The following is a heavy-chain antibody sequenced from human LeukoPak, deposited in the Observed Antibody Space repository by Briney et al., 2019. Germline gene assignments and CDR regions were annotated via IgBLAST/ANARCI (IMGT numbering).Heavy chain of an antibody. CDR3: AREVAAVAGRGFDC. CDR1: GGSISSYY. D-gene: IGHD6-19*01. J-gene: IGHJ4*02. V-gene: IGHV4-4*07. Sequence: PSETLSLTCTVSGGSISSYYWSWIRQPAGKGLEWLGRIYTGGSTNYNPSLKSRVTMSVDSSKNQFSLKLSSVTAADTAVYYCAREVAAVAGRGFDCWGQGTLVTVSS. CDR2: IYTGGST.